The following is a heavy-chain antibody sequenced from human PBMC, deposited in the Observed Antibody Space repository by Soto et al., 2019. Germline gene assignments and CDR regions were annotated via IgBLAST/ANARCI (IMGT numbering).Heavy chain of an antibody. J-gene: IGHJ4*02. CDR3: ARGTVVTHFAY. CDR1: GYTFTSYA. Sequence: QAQLVQSGAEEKKPGASVKVSCKASGYTFTSYAMHWVRQAPGQRLEWMGWINAGNGNTKYSQKFQGRVTITRDTSASTAYMELSSLSSEDTAVYYCARGTVVTHFAYWGQGTLVTVSS. CDR2: INAGNGNT. V-gene: IGHV1-3*05. D-gene: IGHD2-15*01.